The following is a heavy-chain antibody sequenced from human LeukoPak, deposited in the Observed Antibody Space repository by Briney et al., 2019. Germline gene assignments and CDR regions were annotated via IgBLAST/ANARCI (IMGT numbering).Heavy chain of an antibody. D-gene: IGHD6-13*01. CDR2: ISSSTTYI. CDR3: ASEAGRYSSNIDWFDP. CDR1: GFTFRSYT. J-gene: IGHJ5*02. V-gene: IGHV3-21*01. Sequence: GGSLRLSCQASGFTFRSYTMNWARQPPGKGLEWVPSISSSTTYIYYSDSVKGRFTISRDNARDSLYLQMNTLRAEDTAMYYCASEAGRYSSNIDWFDPWGQGTLVTVSS.